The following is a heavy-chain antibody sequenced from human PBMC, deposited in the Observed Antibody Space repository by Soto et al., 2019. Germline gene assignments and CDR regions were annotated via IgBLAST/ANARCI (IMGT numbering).Heavy chain of an antibody. CDR3: ARRRGYAFDI. J-gene: IGHJ3*02. V-gene: IGHV1-8*01. Sequence: XVKVSCKASGYTFTSYDISWVRQATGQXXXXXXRXKXXXGNXXYEXXXXXXVTXXXXXXXSKAYMELSRLRSEDTAVYYCARRRGYAFDIWGQGTMVTV. CDR1: GYTFTSYD. CDR2: XKXXXGNX.